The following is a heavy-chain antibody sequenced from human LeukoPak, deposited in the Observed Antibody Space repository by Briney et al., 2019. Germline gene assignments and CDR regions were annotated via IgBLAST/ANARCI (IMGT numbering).Heavy chain of an antibody. CDR2: IYHSGST. J-gene: IGHJ4*02. V-gene: IGHV4-30-2*01. CDR1: GGSISSGGYY. Sequence: SETLSLTCTVSGGSISSGGYYWSWIRQPPGKGLEWIGYIYHSGSTYYNPSLKSRVTISVDRSKNQFSLKLSSVTAADTAVYYCARWQLGTGGFDYWGQGTLVTVSS. CDR3: ARWQLGTGGFDY. D-gene: IGHD6-6*01.